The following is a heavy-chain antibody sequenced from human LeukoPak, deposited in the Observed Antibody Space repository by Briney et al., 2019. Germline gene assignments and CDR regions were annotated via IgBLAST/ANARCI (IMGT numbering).Heavy chain of an antibody. D-gene: IGHD2-8*02. CDR1: GYTFTGYY. CDR3: ARVFYCSGGICYLNS. J-gene: IGHJ4*02. V-gene: IGHV1-2*02. Sequence: ASVMVSCKASGYTFTGYYIHWVRHAPGQGLEWMGWINPNSGGTSYAQKFQGRVTMTRDTSITTAYLELSGLRFDDTAVYYCARVFYCSGGICYLNSWGQGTLVTVSS. CDR2: INPNSGGT.